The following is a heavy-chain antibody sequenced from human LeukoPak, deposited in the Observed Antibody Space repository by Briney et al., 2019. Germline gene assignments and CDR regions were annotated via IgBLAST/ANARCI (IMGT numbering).Heavy chain of an antibody. D-gene: IGHD7-27*01. CDR3: AKSSVTDGLGYFDY. CDR2: ISYDGSNK. CDR1: GFTFSSYG. V-gene: IGHV3-30*18. J-gene: IGHJ4*02. Sequence: GGSLRLSCAASGFTFSSYGMHWVRQAPGKGLEWVAVISYDGSNKYYADSVKGRFTISRDNSKNTLYLQMNSLRAEDTAVYYCAKSSVTDGLGYFDYWGQGTLVTVSS.